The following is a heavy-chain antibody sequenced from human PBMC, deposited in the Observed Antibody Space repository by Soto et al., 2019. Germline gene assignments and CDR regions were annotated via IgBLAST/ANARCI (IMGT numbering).Heavy chain of an antibody. CDR1: GFSFNRFV. J-gene: IGHJ4*02. D-gene: IGHD1-1*01. CDR2: IWYDENNN. Sequence: QVQLVESGGGVVQPGRSLRLSCAASGFSFNRFVMHWVRQAPGKGLEWVATIWYDENNNKYVDSVNGRFTISRDNSRSTLSLQMSSLRAEDTAVYYCARGSRAWVPFDNWGQGTLVTVSA. CDR3: ARGSRAWVPFDN. V-gene: IGHV3-33*01.